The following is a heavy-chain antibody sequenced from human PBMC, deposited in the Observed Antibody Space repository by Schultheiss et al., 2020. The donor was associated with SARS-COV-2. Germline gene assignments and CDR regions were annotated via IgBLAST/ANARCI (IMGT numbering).Heavy chain of an antibody. Sequence: SETLSLTCAVYGGSFSNYYWTWIRQPPGKGLEWIGEITHSGSTKFNPSLKSLVTISVDTSKNQFSLKLSSVTAADTAVYYCARDGYCGGDCNREGGLDYWGQGTLVTVSS. CDR1: GGSFSNYY. D-gene: IGHD2-21*02. CDR3: ARDGYCGGDCNREGGLDY. J-gene: IGHJ4*02. CDR2: ITHSGST. V-gene: IGHV4-34*09.